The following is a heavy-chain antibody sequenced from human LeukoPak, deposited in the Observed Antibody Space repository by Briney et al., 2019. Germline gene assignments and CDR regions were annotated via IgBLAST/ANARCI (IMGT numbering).Heavy chain of an antibody. V-gene: IGHV3-7*01. J-gene: IGHJ4*02. CDR3: ANQAYSQFDY. D-gene: IGHD4-11*01. CDR2: ISPDGSGK. Sequence: EGSLRLSCVASGFAFSSYWMSWVRQAPGRGLELVANISPDGSGKYCVDSVKGRFAISRDNAKRSLYLQMNSLRAEDTAVYYCANQAYSQFDYWGQGTLVTVSS. CDR1: GFAFSSYW.